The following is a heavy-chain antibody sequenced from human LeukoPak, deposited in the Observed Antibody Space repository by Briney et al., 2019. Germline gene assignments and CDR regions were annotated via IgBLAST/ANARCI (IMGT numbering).Heavy chain of an antibody. D-gene: IGHD6-13*01. J-gene: IGHJ4*02. CDR2: IWYDGSNK. V-gene: IGHV3-33*01. Sequence: GRSLRLSCAASGFTFSSYGMHWVRQAPGKGLEWVAVIWYDGSNKYYADSVKGRFTISRDNSKNTRYLQMNSLRAEDTAVYYCARDQRESSSWYVVMGYWGQGTLVTVSS. CDR1: GFTFSSYG. CDR3: ARDQRESSSWYVVMGY.